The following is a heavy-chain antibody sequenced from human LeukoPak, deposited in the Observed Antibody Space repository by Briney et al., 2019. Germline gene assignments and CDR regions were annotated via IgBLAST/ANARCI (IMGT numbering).Heavy chain of an antibody. D-gene: IGHD1-26*01. V-gene: IGHV4-4*07. Sequence: SETLSLTCTVSGGSTSSYYWSWIRQPAGKGLEWIGRIYTSGSTNYNPSLKSRVTMSVDTSKNQFSLKLSSVTAADTAVYYCARDQLSGSYSPWFDPWGQGTLVTVSS. CDR3: ARDQLSGSYSPWFDP. CDR2: IYTSGST. J-gene: IGHJ5*02. CDR1: GGSTSSYY.